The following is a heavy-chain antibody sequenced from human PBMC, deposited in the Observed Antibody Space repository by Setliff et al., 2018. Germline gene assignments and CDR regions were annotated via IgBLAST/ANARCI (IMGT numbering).Heavy chain of an antibody. CDR3: AHRGGYGADSLYYFDV. D-gene: IGHD3-10*01. CDR1: GFSLRSSGMA. V-gene: IGHV2-5*02. J-gene: IGHJ4*02. CDR2: IYCDDVK. Sequence: VSGPTLVNTTPTLTLSCSFSGFSLRSSGMAVGWIRQPPGKALEWLALIYCDDVKRYSPFLKNRLTITQDTSKNQVVLTLTNMDPVDTATYYCAHRGGYGADSLYYFDVWGQGTLVTVSS.